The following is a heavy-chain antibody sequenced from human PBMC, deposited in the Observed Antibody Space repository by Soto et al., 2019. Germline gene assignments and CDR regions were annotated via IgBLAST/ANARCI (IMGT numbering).Heavy chain of an antibody. V-gene: IGHV4-31*03. CDR1: GGPITRGNYH. CDR2: IYPSGST. CDR3: ARAYSSGWSPLDY. J-gene: IGHJ4*02. D-gene: IGHD6-19*01. Sequence: PSETLSLTCTVSGGPITRGNYHWSWIRQHPGKGLECIGYIYPSGSTYYNPSLKSRVTISVDTSKNQISLKLSSVTAADTAVYYGARAYSSGWSPLDYWGQGTLVTFSS.